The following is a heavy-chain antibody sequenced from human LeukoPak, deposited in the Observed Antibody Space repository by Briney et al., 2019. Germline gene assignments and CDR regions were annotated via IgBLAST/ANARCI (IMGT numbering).Heavy chain of an antibody. CDR2: IYPGDSDT. Sequence: GESLKISCKGSGYSFTSYWIGWVRQMPGKGLEWMGIIYPGDSDTRYSPSFQGQVTISADKSISTAYLQWSSLKASDTAMYYCARPMTTVTGYYYGMDVWGQGTTVTVSS. CDR3: ARPMTTVTGYYYGMDV. V-gene: IGHV5-51*01. J-gene: IGHJ6*02. CDR1: GYSFTSYW. D-gene: IGHD4-17*01.